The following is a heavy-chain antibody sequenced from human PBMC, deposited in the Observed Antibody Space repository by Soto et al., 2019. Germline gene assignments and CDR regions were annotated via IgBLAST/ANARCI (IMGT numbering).Heavy chain of an antibody. J-gene: IGHJ6*02. CDR1: GDSISAGYY. CDR2: VSPSGTT. CDR3: GRDRGSYGMDV. V-gene: IGHV4-31*03. Sequence: QVQLQESGPGLVKPSQTLSLTCTVSGDSISAGYYWSWIRQHPGKGLEWIGYVSPSGTTYYNPSLKSRVSISTDTSKNQFSLEVSSVTAADTAVYYCGRDRGSYGMDVWGQGTTVTVSS.